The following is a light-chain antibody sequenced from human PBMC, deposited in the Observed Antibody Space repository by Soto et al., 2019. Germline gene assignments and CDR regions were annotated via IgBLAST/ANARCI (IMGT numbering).Light chain of an antibody. CDR3: QSYDNSVSVSYV. CDR2: GKN. Sequence: QSVLTQPPSVSGAPGQRVTISCTGSSSNIGAGHDVHWYQQLPGTAPKLLIYGKNNRPSGVPDRFSVSKSGTSASLAITGLQAEDEADYYCQSYDNSVSVSYVCGTGTKVTVL. V-gene: IGLV1-40*01. CDR1: SSNIGAGHD. J-gene: IGLJ1*01.